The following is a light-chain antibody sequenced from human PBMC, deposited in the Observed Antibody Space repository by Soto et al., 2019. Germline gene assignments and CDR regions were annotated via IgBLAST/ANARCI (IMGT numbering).Light chain of an antibody. CDR1: SSNIGNNY. CDR2: ENN. CDR3: GTCDSSLSARV. J-gene: IGLJ3*02. V-gene: IGLV1-51*02. Sequence: SVLTQPPSVSAAPGQKVTISCSGSSSNIGNNYVSWYQQLPGTAPKLLIYENNKRPSGIPDRFSGSKSGTSATLGITGLQTGDEADYYCGTCDSSLSARVFGGGTKLTVL.